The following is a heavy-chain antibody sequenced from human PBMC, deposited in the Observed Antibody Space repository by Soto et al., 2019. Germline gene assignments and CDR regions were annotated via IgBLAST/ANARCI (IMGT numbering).Heavy chain of an antibody. D-gene: IGHD3-22*01. J-gene: IGHJ4*02. CDR1: GFTFGDYA. CDR2: IRSKAYGGTT. CDR3: TRDGHYYDSSGYYHY. V-gene: IGHV3-49*04. Sequence: EVKLVESGGGLVQPGRSLRLSCTASGFTFGDYAMSWVRQAPGKGLEWVGFIRSKAYGGTTEYAASVKGRFTISRDDSKSIAYLQMNSLKTEDTAVYYCTRDGHYYDSSGYYHYWGQGTLVTVSS.